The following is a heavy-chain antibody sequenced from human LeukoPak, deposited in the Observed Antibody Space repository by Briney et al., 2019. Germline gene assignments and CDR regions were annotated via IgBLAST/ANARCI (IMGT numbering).Heavy chain of an antibody. D-gene: IGHD5-18*01. CDR2: IIPIFGTA. Sequence: SVKVSCKASGGTFSSYAISWVRQAPGEGLEWMGGIIPIFGTANYAQKYQGRVTSTTDECTSTVCMELSSLRTEDPAVYYCARRGGYSYGYYFAYWGQGSLVTVSS. J-gene: IGHJ4*02. CDR3: ARRGGYSYGYYFAY. CDR1: GGTFSSYA. V-gene: IGHV1-69*05.